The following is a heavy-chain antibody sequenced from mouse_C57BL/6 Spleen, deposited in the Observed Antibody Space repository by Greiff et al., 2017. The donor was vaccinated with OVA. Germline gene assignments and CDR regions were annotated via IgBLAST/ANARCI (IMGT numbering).Heavy chain of an antibody. J-gene: IGHJ3*01. CDR2: INPSSGYT. V-gene: IGHV1-7*01. CDR3: ARSYYDYDQFAY. CDR1: GYTFTSYW. D-gene: IGHD2-4*01. Sequence: QVHVKQSGAELAKPGASVKLSCKASGYTFTSYWMHWVKQRPGQGLEWIGYINPSSGYTKYNQKFKDKATLTADKSSSTAYMQLSSLTYEDSAVYYCARSYYDYDQFAYWGQGTLVTVSA.